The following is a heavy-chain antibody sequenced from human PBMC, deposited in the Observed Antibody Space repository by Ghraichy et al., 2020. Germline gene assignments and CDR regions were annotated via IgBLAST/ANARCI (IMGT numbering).Heavy chain of an antibody. J-gene: IGHJ1*01. V-gene: IGHV4-59*01. Sequence: GSLSLICTVSGGFISNYYWSWIRQPPGKGLEWIGYINYSGSTNYNPSLKSRVTISVDTSKNRFSLKLSSVTDADTAVYYCARGSSGWYDREPYQHWGQGTLVTVSS. CDR2: INYSGST. D-gene: IGHD6-19*01. CDR3: ARGSSGWYDREPYQH. CDR1: GGFISNYY.